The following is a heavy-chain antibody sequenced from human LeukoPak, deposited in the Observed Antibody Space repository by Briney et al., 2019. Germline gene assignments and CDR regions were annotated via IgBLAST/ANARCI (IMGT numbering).Heavy chain of an antibody. Sequence: PGGSLRLSCAASGFTFSDYYMSWIRQAPGKGLEWISYISSSGSTIYYADSVKGRFTISRDNARNSLYLQMNSLRAEDTAVYYCASYLYWWSDLGYWGQGTLVTVSS. V-gene: IGHV3-11*01. CDR1: GFTFSDYY. J-gene: IGHJ4*02. CDR2: ISSSGSTI. CDR3: ASYLYWWSDLGY. D-gene: IGHD2-8*02.